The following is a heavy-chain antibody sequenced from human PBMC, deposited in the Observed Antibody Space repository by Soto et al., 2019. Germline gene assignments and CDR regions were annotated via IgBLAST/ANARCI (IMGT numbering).Heavy chain of an antibody. Sequence: GESLKISCKGSGYSFTSYWIGWVRQMPGKGLEWMGIIYPGDSDTRYSPSFQGQVTISADKSISTAYLQWSSLKASDTAMYYCARRGDSSGYVYYYGMDVWGQGTTVTVSS. CDR2: IYPGDSDT. CDR1: GYSFTSYW. J-gene: IGHJ6*02. V-gene: IGHV5-51*01. D-gene: IGHD3-22*01. CDR3: ARRGDSSGYVYYYGMDV.